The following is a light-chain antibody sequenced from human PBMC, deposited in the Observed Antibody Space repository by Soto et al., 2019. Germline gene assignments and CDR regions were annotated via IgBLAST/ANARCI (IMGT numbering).Light chain of an antibody. Sequence: EIVLTQSPGTLSLSPGERATLSCRASQSVGRNYLAWYQQKPGQAPRLLIHGASSRATGIPDRFSGSGSGTDFILTISRLEPEDFAVYYCQQYASSPLTCGGGTKVEIK. J-gene: IGKJ4*01. CDR2: GAS. CDR1: QSVGRNY. V-gene: IGKV3-20*01. CDR3: QQYASSPLT.